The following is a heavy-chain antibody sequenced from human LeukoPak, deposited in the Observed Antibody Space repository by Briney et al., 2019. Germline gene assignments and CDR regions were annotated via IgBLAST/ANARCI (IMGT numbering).Heavy chain of an antibody. Sequence: PGGSLRLSCAASGFTFSSYSMSWVRQAPGKGLEWVSSISSSSSYIYYADSVKGRFTISRDNANNSLYLQMNSLRAEDTAVYYCARAGPPIFYFDYWGQGTLVTVSS. CDR3: ARAGPPIFYFDY. V-gene: IGHV3-21*01. CDR2: ISSSSSYI. D-gene: IGHD3-3*02. CDR1: GFTFSSYS. J-gene: IGHJ4*02.